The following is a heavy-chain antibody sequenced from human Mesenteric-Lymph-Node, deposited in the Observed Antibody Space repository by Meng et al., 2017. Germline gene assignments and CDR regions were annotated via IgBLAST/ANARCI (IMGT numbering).Heavy chain of an antibody. J-gene: IGHJ4*02. CDR3: AILGYERGDAEEVPAV. D-gene: IGHD2-2*01. Sequence: QEPSLQLGTERMKPGSSVKVSSEVSGYAFSDYYLHWVRQAPGLGLEWMGRINPNSRGTNYAQRFQGRVTMTRDTSISTAYLELTRLTSDDTAVYYCAILGYERGDAEEVPAVWGQGSLVTVSS. CDR2: INPNSRGT. V-gene: IGHV1-2*06. CDR1: GYAFSDYY.